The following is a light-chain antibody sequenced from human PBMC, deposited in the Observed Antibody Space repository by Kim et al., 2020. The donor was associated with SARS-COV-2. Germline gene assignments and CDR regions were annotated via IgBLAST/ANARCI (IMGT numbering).Light chain of an antibody. V-gene: IGKV3-15*01. CDR3: QQYINWPPYT. J-gene: IGKJ2*01. CDR2: GAS. CDR1: QSVSSN. Sequence: EILMTQSPATLSLSPGERATLSCRASQSVSSNLAWYQQTPGQAPRLLIYGASTRVTGIPARFSGSGSGTEFTLTISSLQSEDFAVYYCQQYINWPPYTFGQGTKLEI.